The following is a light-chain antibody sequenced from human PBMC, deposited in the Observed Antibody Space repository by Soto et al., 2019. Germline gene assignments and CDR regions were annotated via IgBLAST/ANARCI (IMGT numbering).Light chain of an antibody. CDR2: AAS. CDR3: QQLNGFPLT. J-gene: IGKJ4*01. CDR1: QDISLY. V-gene: IGKV1-9*01. Sequence: DIHLTQSPSFLSSSVGDRVTITYRASQDISLYLAWYQQQPGKAPKLLIYAASTLQSGVPSRFSGSGSGTEFTLTISSLQPEDFATYYCQQLNGFPLTFGGGTKVEIK.